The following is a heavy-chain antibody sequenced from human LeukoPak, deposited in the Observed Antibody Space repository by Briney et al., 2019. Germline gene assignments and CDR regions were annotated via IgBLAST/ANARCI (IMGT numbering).Heavy chain of an antibody. CDR1: GGTFSSYA. Sequence: SVKVPCKASGGTFSSYAISWVRQAPGQGLEWMGGIIPIFGTANYAQKFQGRVTITADESTSTAYMELSSLRSEDTAVYYCARKYSSSMGWFDPWGQGTLVTVSS. J-gene: IGHJ5*02. CDR2: IIPIFGTA. CDR3: ARKYSSSMGWFDP. D-gene: IGHD6-6*01. V-gene: IGHV1-69*13.